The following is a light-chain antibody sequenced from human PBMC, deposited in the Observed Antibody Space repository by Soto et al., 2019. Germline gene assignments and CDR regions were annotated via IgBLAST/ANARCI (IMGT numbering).Light chain of an antibody. J-gene: IGLJ2*01. CDR3: QSYDPHTPHVV. CDR2: EDN. V-gene: IGLV6-57*04. Sequence: NFMLTQPHTVSESPGKTVTISCSRSSGSIASSYVHWYQLRPGSAPRTVIYEDNQRPSGVPDRFSGSIDRSSNSASLSISGLRTDDEADYFCQSYDPHTPHVVFGGGTKLTVL. CDR1: SGSIASSY.